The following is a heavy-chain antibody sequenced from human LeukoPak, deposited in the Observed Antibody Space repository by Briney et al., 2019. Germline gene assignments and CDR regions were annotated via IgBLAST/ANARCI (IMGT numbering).Heavy chain of an antibody. CDR3: ARGYCSGGSCYSYYYYNYMDV. D-gene: IGHD2-15*01. CDR1: GGSIGTYY. J-gene: IGHJ6*03. Sequence: PSETLSLTCTVSGGSIGTYYWSWIRQPPGKGLEWIGFVYYGGSTNYNPSLKSRATISVDTSKNQFSLKLSSVTAADTAVYYCARGYCSGGSCYSYYYYNYMDVWGKGTTVTVSS. V-gene: IGHV4-59*01. CDR2: VYYGGST.